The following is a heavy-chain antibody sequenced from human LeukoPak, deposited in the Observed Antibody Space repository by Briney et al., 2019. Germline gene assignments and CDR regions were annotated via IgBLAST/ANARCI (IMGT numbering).Heavy chain of an antibody. D-gene: IGHD3-16*01. Sequence: GGSLRLSCAASGFTFSSYAMSWVRHAPGKGLEWLSAISGSGDNTYHADSVKGRFTISRDNSKNTLYLQMSSLRAEDTAVYYCAKDHYDYVWGSYSLYFQHWGQGTLVTVSS. CDR1: GFTFSSYA. CDR3: AKDHYDYVWGSYSLYFQH. V-gene: IGHV3-23*01. CDR2: ISGSGDNT. J-gene: IGHJ1*01.